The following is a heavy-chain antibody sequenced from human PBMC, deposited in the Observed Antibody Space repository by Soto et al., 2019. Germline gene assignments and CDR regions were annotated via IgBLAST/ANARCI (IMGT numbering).Heavy chain of an antibody. D-gene: IGHD5-18*01. CDR1: GGSIRSYY. Sequence: SETLSLTCTVSGGSIRSYYWTWIRQPPGKGLEWLGYIFYSGSTFYNPSLKSRVTISIHTSKSQFSLQLTSVTAADTAVYYCARGAADTALVDSWGQGTLVTVSS. CDR2: IFYSGST. CDR3: ARGAADTALVDS. J-gene: IGHJ4*02. V-gene: IGHV4-59*01.